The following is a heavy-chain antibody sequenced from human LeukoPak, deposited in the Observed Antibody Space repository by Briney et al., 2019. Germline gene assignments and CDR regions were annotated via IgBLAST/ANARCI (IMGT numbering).Heavy chain of an antibody. CDR1: GYTFKDYY. CDR2: INPSGGST. CDR3: AKDGTGTTRINWFDP. J-gene: IGHJ5*02. V-gene: IGHV1-46*02. D-gene: IGHD1-7*01. Sequence: ASVKVSCRASGYTFKDYYMHWVRQAPGQGLEWVGIINPSGGSTSYAQKFQGRVTMTRDMSTSTVYMDLSSLRSEDTAIYYCAKDGTGTTRINWFDPWGQGTLVTVSS.